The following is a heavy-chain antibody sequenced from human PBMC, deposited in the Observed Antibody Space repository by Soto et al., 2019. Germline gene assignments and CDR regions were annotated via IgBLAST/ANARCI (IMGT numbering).Heavy chain of an antibody. V-gene: IGHV3-48*02. Sequence: GGSLRLSCAASGFTFSSYSMNWVRQAPGKGLEWVSYISSSSSTIYYADSVKGRFTISRENAKKSLYLQMNSLRDEDTDVYYCSRAFREADETTLYSSSWDSWGQGTLVTVSS. CDR1: GFTFSSYS. J-gene: IGHJ4*02. CDR2: ISSSSSTI. D-gene: IGHD6-13*01. CDR3: SRAFREADETTLYSSSWDS.